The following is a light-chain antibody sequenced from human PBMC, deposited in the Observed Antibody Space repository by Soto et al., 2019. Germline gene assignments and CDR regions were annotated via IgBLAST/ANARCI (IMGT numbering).Light chain of an antibody. Sequence: EIVMTQSPATLSVSPGERATLSCRASQSVSSSLAWYQQKPGQAPRLLIYGASTRATDIPARFRGSGSGTDFTLTISGLEPEDFSVYYCQQRDKWPITFGQGTRLEIK. CDR2: GAS. CDR1: QSVSSS. CDR3: QQRDKWPIT. J-gene: IGKJ5*01. V-gene: IGKV3-15*01.